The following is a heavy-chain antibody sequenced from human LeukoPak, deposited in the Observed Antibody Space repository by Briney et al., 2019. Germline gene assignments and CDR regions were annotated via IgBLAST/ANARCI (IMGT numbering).Heavy chain of an antibody. CDR3: ARSTGDWYFDL. CDR2: INPSGGST. D-gene: IGHD7-27*01. J-gene: IGHJ2*01. CDR1: GYIFTTCY. Sequence: ASVKVSCKASGYIFTTCYMHWVRQAPGQGVEWMGVINPSGGSTTYAQKIQGRVTMTRDTSTSTVYMELSSLRSEDTAVYYCARSTGDWYFDLWGRGTLVTVSS. V-gene: IGHV1-46*01.